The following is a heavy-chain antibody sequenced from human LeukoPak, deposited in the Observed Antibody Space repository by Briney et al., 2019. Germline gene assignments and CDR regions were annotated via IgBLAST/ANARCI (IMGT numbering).Heavy chain of an antibody. CDR1: GGSLSGGGYS. Sequence: SETLSLTCAVSGGSLSGGGYSWIWIRQPPGKGLEWIGDIDHSGSAYYNPSLNSRVIMSVDTSKNQFSLKVTSVTAADTAAYYCARGDLNGYGMDVWGQGTTVTVSS. CDR3: ARGDLNGYGMDV. J-gene: IGHJ6*02. V-gene: IGHV4-30-2*01. CDR2: IDHSGSA. D-gene: IGHD3/OR15-3a*01.